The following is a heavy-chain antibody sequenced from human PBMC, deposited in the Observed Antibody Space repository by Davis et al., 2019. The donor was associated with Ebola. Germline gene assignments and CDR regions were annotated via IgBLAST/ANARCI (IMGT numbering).Heavy chain of an antibody. CDR3: ARDGSHGDAFDI. D-gene: IGHD2-2*03. CDR2: IYYSGST. J-gene: IGHJ3*02. CDR1: GGSISSGDYY. V-gene: IGHV4-30-4*08. Sequence: PSETLSLTCTVSGGSISSGDYYWSWIRQPPGKGLEWIGYIYYSGSTYYNPSLKSRVTISVDTSKNQFSLKLSSVTAADTAVYYCARDGSHGDAFDIWGQGTMVTVSS.